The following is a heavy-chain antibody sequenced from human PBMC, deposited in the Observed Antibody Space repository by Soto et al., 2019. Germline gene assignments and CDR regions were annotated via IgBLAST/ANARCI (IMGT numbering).Heavy chain of an antibody. CDR2: IKSETDGGTA. CDR3: TTGIYSDYLTGYHDVAY. D-gene: IGHD3-9*01. V-gene: IGHV3-15*01. Sequence: PGLSLRLCCAASGFNLMHPWMNWGRQAAGKGLEWVGRIKSETDGGTADYAAPVKGRITISRDDSKNTVYLQMSSLKTEDTAVYYCTTGIYSDYLTGYHDVAYWGQGTLVTVSS. CDR1: GFNLMHPW. J-gene: IGHJ4*02.